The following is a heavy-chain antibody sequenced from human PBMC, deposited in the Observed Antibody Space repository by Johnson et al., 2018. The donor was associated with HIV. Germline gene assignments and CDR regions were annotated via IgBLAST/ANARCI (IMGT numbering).Heavy chain of an antibody. CDR3: AKCIWGSSLIDAFDI. Sequence: QVQLVESGGGVVQPGRSLRLSCAASGFTFSSYGMHWVRQAPGKGLEWVAGMWYAGSKKDYADSVKGRFTISRDNSKNTLHLQMNSLRAEDTAVYYCAKCIWGSSLIDAFDIWGQGTMVTVSS. V-gene: IGHV3-33*06. J-gene: IGHJ3*02. CDR1: GFTFSSYG. D-gene: IGHD6-13*01. CDR2: MWYAGSKK.